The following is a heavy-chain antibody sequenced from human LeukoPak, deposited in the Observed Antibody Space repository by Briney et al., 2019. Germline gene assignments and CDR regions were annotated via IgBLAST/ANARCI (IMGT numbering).Heavy chain of an antibody. Sequence: PGGSLRLSCAASGFTFSSYSMNWVRQAPGKGLEWVAVISYDGSNKYYADSVKGRFTISRDNSKNTLYLQMNSLRAEDTAVYYCARDLPSSTSDWGQGTLVTVSS. J-gene: IGHJ4*02. CDR2: ISYDGSNK. V-gene: IGHV3-30*03. CDR3: ARDLPSSTSD. D-gene: IGHD2-2*01. CDR1: GFTFSSYS.